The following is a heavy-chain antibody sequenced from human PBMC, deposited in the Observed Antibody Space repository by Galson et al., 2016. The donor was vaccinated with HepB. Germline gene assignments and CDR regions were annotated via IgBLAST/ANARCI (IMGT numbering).Heavy chain of an antibody. CDR2: ISSSSSTI. CDR3: ARVATSSTSRPYYYYMDV. Sequence: SLRLSCAASGFTFSSYSMIWVRQAPGKGLEWVSYISSSSSTIYYADSVKGRFTISRDNAKNSLYLQMNSLRDEDTAVYYCARVATSSTSRPYYYYMDVWGKGTTVTVSS. D-gene: IGHD2-2*01. V-gene: IGHV3-48*02. CDR1: GFTFSSYS. J-gene: IGHJ6*03.